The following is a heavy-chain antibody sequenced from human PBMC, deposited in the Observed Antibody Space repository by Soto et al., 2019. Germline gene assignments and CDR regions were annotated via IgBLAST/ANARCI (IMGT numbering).Heavy chain of an antibody. CDR3: ARSGGLDRDFNY. V-gene: IGHV1-69*13. CDR2: IIPIFDTP. D-gene: IGHD2-15*01. CDR1: GGTFSSYT. J-gene: IGHJ4*02. Sequence: SVKVSCKASGGTFSSYTISWVRQAPGQGLEWMGGIIPIFDTPIYAQKFQDRVTITADESTSTAYMQLSSLRSGDTAVYYCARSGGLDRDFNYWGQGSLVTVS.